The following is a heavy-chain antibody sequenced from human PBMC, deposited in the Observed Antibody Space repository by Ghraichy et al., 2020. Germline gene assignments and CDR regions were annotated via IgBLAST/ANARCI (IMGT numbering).Heavy chain of an antibody. V-gene: IGHV3-48*01. Sequence: GGSLRLSCEGSGFSFSDYSMIWVRLTPRKALEWVSYITGSSITIFYTDSVKGRFTISRDNAKNSLYLQMNSLRAEDTAVYYCARLPLPRRAAVGDWYFDLWGRGTLGPVPS. CDR2: ITGSSITI. CDR1: GFSFSDYS. D-gene: IGHD6-13*01. J-gene: IGHJ2*01. CDR3: ARLPLPRRAAVGDWYFDL.